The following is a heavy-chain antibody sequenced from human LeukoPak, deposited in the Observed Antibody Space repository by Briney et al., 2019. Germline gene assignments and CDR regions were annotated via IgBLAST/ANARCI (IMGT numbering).Heavy chain of an antibody. V-gene: IGHV3-30-3*01. CDR3: ARGKSGVTFDY. D-gene: IGHD5-18*01. CDR1: GFTFSSYA. CDR2: ISYDGSNK. Sequence: PGRSLRLSCAASGFTFSSYAMHWVRQAPGKGLEWVAVISYDGSNKYYADSVKGRFTISRDNSKNTLYPQMNSLRAEDTAVYYCARGKSGVTFDYWGQGTLVTVSS. J-gene: IGHJ4*02.